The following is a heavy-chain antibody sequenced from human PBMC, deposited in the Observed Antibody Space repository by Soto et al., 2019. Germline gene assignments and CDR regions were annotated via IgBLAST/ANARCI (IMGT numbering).Heavy chain of an antibody. CDR2: IYSGGST. CDR3: ARVLNSNYRVISSYYMDV. V-gene: IGHV3-53*04. CDR1: GFTVSSNY. J-gene: IGHJ6*03. D-gene: IGHD4-4*01. Sequence: GGSPRLSCAASGFTVSSNYMSWVRQAPGKGLEWVSVIYSGGSTYYADSVKGRFTISRHNSKNTLYLQMNSLRAEDTAVYYCARVLNSNYRVISSYYMDVWGKGTTVTVSS.